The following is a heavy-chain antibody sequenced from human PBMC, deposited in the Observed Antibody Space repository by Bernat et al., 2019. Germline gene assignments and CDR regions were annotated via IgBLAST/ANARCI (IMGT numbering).Heavy chain of an antibody. V-gene: IGHV3-33*01. CDR1: GFTFSSYG. CDR2: IWYDGSNK. Sequence: QVQLVESGGGVVQPGRSLRLSCAASGFTFSSYGMHWVRQAPGKGLEWVAVIWYDGSNKYYADSVKGRFTISRDNSKNTLYLQMNSLRAEDTAVYYCAREREGLWFGTFDYRGQGTLVTVSS. CDR3: AREREGLWFGTFDY. D-gene: IGHD3-10*01. J-gene: IGHJ4*02.